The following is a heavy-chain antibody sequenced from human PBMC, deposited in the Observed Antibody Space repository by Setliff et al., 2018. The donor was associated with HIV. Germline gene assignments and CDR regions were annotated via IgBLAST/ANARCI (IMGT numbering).Heavy chain of an antibody. CDR2: TYYSGNP. D-gene: IGHD2-2*01. CDR3: ERGFDYAQRPPLYYFDY. Sequence: KPSETLSLTCTVSGGSISIGYYYWSWISQHPGKGLEWIWYTYYSGNPFYTPSIRSRVTISLDTSKNQFSLKLSSVTAADPSVYYCERGFDYAQRPPLYYFDYWGQGTLGTVSA. J-gene: IGHJ4*02. CDR1: GGSISIGYYY. V-gene: IGHV4-31*03.